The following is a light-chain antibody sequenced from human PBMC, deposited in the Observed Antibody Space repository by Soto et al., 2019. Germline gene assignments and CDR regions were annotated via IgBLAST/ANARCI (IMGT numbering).Light chain of an antibody. CDR2: KAS. CDR3: QQYYSYLSIT. Sequence: IPMTQSPSTLSASVGDRVTTTCRASQSISVWLAWYQQKAGKAPNLLIYKASRLESGVPSRFSGSGSETEFTLTISGLQTGDSANYYCQQYYSYLSITFGQGTRLEIK. V-gene: IGKV1-5*03. J-gene: IGKJ5*01. CDR1: QSISVW.